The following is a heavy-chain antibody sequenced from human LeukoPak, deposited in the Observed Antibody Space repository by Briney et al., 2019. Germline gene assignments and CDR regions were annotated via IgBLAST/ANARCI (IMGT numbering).Heavy chain of an antibody. CDR1: GGSFSGYY. Sequence: SETLSLICAVYGGSFSGYYWSWIRQPPGKGLEWIGEINHSGSTNYNPSLKSRVTISVDTSKNQFSLKLSSVTAADTAVYYCARVSMEQLVNFDYWGQGTLVTVSS. CDR2: INHSGST. V-gene: IGHV4-34*01. CDR3: ARVSMEQLVNFDY. J-gene: IGHJ4*02. D-gene: IGHD6-13*01.